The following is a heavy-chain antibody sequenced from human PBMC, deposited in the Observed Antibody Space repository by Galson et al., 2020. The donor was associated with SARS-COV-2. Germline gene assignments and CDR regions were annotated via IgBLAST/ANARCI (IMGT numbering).Heavy chain of an antibody. Sequence: GESLKISCAASGFTFTYFGINWVRQAPGKGLEWVSQISGGGGVTHYADSVKGRFSISRDNSKNTVYLQMNSLKADDTAVYYCVKEVGSYLESFDYWGQGTLVTVSS. V-gene: IGHV3-23*01. CDR3: VKEVGSYLESFDY. CDR2: ISGGGGVT. J-gene: IGHJ4*02. CDR1: GFTFTYFG. D-gene: IGHD3-16*02.